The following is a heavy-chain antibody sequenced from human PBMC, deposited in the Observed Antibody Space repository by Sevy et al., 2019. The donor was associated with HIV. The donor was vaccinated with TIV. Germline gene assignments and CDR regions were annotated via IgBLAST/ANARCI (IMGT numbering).Heavy chain of an antibody. D-gene: IGHD3-16*01. V-gene: IGHV4-31*03. CDR3: ARGSLRLGELS. Sequence: SETLSLTCTVSGGSISSGGYYWSWIRRHPGKGLGWIGYIYYSGSTYYNPSLKSRVTISLDTSKNQFSLKLSSVTAADTAVYYCARGSLRLGELSLGQGTLVTVSS. J-gene: IGHJ5*02. CDR2: IYYSGST. CDR1: GGSISSGGYY.